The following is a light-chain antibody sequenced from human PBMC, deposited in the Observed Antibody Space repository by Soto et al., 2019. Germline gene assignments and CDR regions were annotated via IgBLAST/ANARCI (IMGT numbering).Light chain of an antibody. CDR3: QQTYNSLFT. V-gene: IGKV1-39*01. J-gene: IGKJ3*01. CDR1: QSIINY. Sequence: QSPSSLSACVRDSVTSTCRAGQSIINYLKWYQQKPGKAPKLMIYAASSLQSVGPSRFSGSGSVTDFTRTISSLQPEDFATYCGQQTYNSLFTFGPGTKVDIK. CDR2: AAS.